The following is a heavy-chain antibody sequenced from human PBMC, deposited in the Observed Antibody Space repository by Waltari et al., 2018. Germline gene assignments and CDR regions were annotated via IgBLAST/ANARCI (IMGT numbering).Heavy chain of an antibody. CDR1: GCSISSSSYY. CDR2: IYYSGST. D-gene: IGHD3-9*01. CDR3: ARDKGLNDITDAFDI. V-gene: IGHV4-39*07. Sequence: QLQLQESGPGLVKPSETLSLTCTVSGCSISSSSYYWGWIRQPPGKGLEWIGSIYYSGSTYYNPSLESRVTISVDTSKNQFSLKLSSVTAADTAVYYCARDKGLNDITDAFDIWGQGTMVTVSS. J-gene: IGHJ3*02.